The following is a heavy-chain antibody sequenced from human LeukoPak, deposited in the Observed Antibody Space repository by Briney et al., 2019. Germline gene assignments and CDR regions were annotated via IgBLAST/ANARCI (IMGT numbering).Heavy chain of an antibody. CDR1: GFSFSNYS. Sequence: PGGSLRLSCAASGFSFSNYSMNWVRQAPGKGLEWVSYISRSSTTIYYADSVKGRFIISRDNAKKSLYLQMNSLRAEDTAVYYCARSSRELGGYAPWELMPPFDYWGQGTLVTVSS. CDR3: ARSSRELGGYAPWELMPPFDY. V-gene: IGHV3-48*01. J-gene: IGHJ4*02. CDR2: ISRSSTTI. D-gene: IGHD1-7*01.